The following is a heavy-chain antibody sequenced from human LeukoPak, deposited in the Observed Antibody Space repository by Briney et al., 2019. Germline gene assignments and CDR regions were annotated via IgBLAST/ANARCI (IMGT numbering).Heavy chain of an antibody. V-gene: IGHV3-7*05. J-gene: IGHJ4*02. D-gene: IGHD2-15*01. Sequence: GESLRLSCAASGFTFSSYWMTWVRQAPGKGREWVANIYEDGSEKHYVDSVKGRFTISRDNAKNSLYLQMNSLRAEDTAVYYCARRASGSSRRDYWGQGTLVTVSS. CDR3: ARRASGSSRRDY. CDR2: IYEDGSEK. CDR1: GFTFSSYW.